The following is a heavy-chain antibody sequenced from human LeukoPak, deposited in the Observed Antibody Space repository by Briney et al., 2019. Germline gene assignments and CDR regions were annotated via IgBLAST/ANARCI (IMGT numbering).Heavy chain of an antibody. J-gene: IGHJ6*03. CDR3: ARSHSVYCSSTSCYYMDV. V-gene: IGHV4-39*01. Sequence: PSETLSLTCTVDGGSISSSSYYWGWIRQPPGKGLEWIGSIYYSGSTYYNPSLKSRVTISVHTSKNQFSLKLSSVTAADTAVYYCARSHSVYCSSTSCYYMDVWGKGTTVTVSS. D-gene: IGHD2-2*01. CDR2: IYYSGST. CDR1: GGSISSSSYY.